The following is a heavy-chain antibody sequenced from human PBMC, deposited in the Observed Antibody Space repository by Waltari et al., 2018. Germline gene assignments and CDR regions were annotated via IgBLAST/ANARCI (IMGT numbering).Heavy chain of an antibody. D-gene: IGHD2-15*01. CDR2: MYYTGTA. V-gene: IGHV4-59*01. Sequence: QVQLQESGPGLVKPSETLSLTCTVPGASITTYYSSWIRQSPGKGLQWIGSMYYTGTAYYNPSLKSRVTISLDTSKNQFSLSLTSVTTADTAVYYCARDYPAAHVFDYWGQGTVVAVSS. CDR1: GASITTYY. CDR3: ARDYPAAHVFDY. J-gene: IGHJ4*02.